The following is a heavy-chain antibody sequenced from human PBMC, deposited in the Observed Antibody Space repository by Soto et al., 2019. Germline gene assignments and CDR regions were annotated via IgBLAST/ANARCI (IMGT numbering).Heavy chain of an antibody. CDR1: GFSLSSSGVG. CDR2: IYWDDDK. V-gene: IGHV2-5*02. CDR3: VHIEITYAGIERDDAFDV. Sequence: GSGPTLVNPTQTLTLTCSFSGFSLSSSGVGVGWIRQPPGKALEWLALIYWDDDKRYNPSLRNRLTMTKDTSRHQVVLTMTNMDSMDTASYYCVHIEITYAGIERDDAFDVWGPGTMVTVSS. D-gene: IGHD2-2*01. J-gene: IGHJ3*01.